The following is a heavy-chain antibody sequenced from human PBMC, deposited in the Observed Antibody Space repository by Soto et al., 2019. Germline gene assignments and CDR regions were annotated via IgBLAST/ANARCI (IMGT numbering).Heavy chain of an antibody. CDR1: GFTFSSYS. CDR2: FRAGGDDGTT. V-gene: IGHV3-23*01. D-gene: IGHD3-10*01. Sequence: EVHLLESGGGLVQPGGSLRLSGLASGFTFSSYSMSWVRQAPGKGLEWVSGFRAGGDDGTTYYADSVKGRFTISRDNSKNTLFLQMNSLRAEDTAIYYCAKKVNSGSGSQYFDYFGQGTLVTVSS. CDR3: AKKVNSGSGSQYFDY. J-gene: IGHJ4*02.